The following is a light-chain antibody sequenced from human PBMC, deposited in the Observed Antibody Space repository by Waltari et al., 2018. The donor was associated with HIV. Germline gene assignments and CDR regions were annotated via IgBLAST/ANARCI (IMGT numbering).Light chain of an antibody. CDR3: ASYAGRNNLV. Sequence: LTQPPSASGSPGQSVTISCTGTSRDVGGYNYVSWYKQHPGEAPKVVIFEVYKRPSGVPDRLSGSKSGNTASLTVSGLQADDEATYYCASYAGRNNLVFGGGTKLTVL. V-gene: IGLV2-8*01. CDR2: EVY. J-gene: IGLJ2*01. CDR1: SRDVGGYNY.